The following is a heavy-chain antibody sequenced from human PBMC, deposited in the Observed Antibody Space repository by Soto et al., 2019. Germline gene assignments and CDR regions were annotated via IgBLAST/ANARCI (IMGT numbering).Heavy chain of an antibody. CDR3: ARYYYDSSGSTRVFDY. V-gene: IGHV4-30-4*01. D-gene: IGHD3-22*01. CDR2: IYYSGST. J-gene: IGHJ4*02. CDR1: GGSISSGDYY. Sequence: KPSETLSLTCTVSGGSISSGDYYWSWIRQPPGKGLEWIGYIYYSGSTYYNPSLKSRVTISVDTSKNQFSLKLSSVTAADTAVYYCARYYYDSSGSTRVFDYWGQGTLVTVSS.